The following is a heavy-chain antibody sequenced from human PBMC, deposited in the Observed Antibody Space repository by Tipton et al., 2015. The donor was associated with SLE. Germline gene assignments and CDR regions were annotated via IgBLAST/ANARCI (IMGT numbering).Heavy chain of an antibody. Sequence: SLRLSCAASGFIFPSYGMHWVRQAPGKGLKWLAFIRSDGSNKYYADSVKGRFTISRDNSKNTLYLQMNSLRAEDTAVYYCARHSSNADYMDVWGKGTTVTVSS. CDR2: IRSDGSNK. V-gene: IGHV3-33*01. J-gene: IGHJ6*03. CDR1: GFIFPSYG. CDR3: ARHSSNADYMDV. D-gene: IGHD6-13*01.